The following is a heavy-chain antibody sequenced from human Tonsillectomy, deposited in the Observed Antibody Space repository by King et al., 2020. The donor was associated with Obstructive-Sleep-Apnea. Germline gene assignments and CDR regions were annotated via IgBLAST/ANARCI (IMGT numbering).Heavy chain of an antibody. Sequence: VQLVESGGGVVQPGRSLRLSCAASGFIFTNYALHWVRQAPGKGLEWVAVISYDGSNKYYTDSVKGRFTISRDNSKNTLYLQMNSLRAEDMAVYYCARPIYSYDYIFVDYWGQGTLVTVSS. CDR1: GFIFTNYA. D-gene: IGHD5-18*01. CDR3: ARPIYSYDYIFVDY. V-gene: IGHV3-30*04. CDR2: ISYDGSNK. J-gene: IGHJ4*02.